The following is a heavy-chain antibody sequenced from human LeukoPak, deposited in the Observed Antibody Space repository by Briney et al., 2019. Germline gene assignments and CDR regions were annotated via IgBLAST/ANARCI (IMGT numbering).Heavy chain of an antibody. CDR2: IIPIFGIP. V-gene: IGHV1-69*01. J-gene: IGHJ6*03. D-gene: IGHD6-25*01. Sequence: GASVKASCKASGGTFRTSAISWVRQAPGQGLEWMGGIIPIFGIPDSAQKFQGRLTITADESTTTAYMELSSLRSDDTAIYYCGLSGNYYYYYMDVWGKGTTVTISS. CDR3: GLSGNYYYYYMDV. CDR1: GGTFRTSA.